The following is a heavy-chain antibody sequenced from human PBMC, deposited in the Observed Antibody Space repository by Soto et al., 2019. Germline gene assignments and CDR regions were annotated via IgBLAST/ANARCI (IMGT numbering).Heavy chain of an antibody. CDR3: ASQSGSGSYSA. Sequence: QVQLVQSGAEVKKPGSSVKVSSKASGGTFSSSVISWVRQAPGQGLEWMAGTIPIFGTANYAQKFQGRVTVSADKSTSTAYMELSSLRSDDTAVYYCASQSGSGSYSAWGQGTLVTVSS. J-gene: IGHJ5*02. CDR1: GGTFSSSV. CDR2: TIPIFGTA. D-gene: IGHD3-10*01. V-gene: IGHV1-69*06.